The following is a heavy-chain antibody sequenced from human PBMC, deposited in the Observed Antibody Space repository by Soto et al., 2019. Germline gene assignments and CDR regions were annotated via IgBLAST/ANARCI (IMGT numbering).Heavy chain of an antibody. V-gene: IGHV1-8*01. CDR1: GYRFTTYD. Sequence: QVQLEQSGAEVKKPGASVKVSCKASGYRFTTYDFNWVRRAPGQGFEWMGWMNPDSGNTGYAQKFQGRVTMTRDTSISTAYMELSSLRSEDTAVYYCALGPRNWGFDFWGQGTLVTVSS. CDR2: MNPDSGNT. J-gene: IGHJ4*02. CDR3: ALGPRNWGFDF. D-gene: IGHD7-27*01.